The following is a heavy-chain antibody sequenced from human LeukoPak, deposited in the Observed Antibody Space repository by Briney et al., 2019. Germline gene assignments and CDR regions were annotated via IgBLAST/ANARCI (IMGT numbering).Heavy chain of an antibody. J-gene: IGHJ3*02. CDR3: ATFTVTNSRRAFDI. V-gene: IGHV4-4*02. Sequence: SGTLSLTCAVSGGSISSSNWWSWVRQPPGKGLEWIGEIYHSGSTNYNPSLKSRVTISVDRSKNQFSLKLSSVTAADTAVYYCATFTVTNSRRAFDIWGQGTMVTVSS. CDR1: GGSISSSNW. D-gene: IGHD4-17*01. CDR2: IYHSGST.